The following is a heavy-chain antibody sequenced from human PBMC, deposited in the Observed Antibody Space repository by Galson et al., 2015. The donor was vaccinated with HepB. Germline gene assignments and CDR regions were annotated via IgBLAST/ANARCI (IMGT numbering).Heavy chain of an antibody. J-gene: IGHJ4*02. D-gene: IGHD3-22*01. CDR3: ARPSGRKGIVVVNRGPFDY. V-gene: IGHV3-30-3*01. Sequence: SLRLSCAASGFTFSSYAMHWVRQAPGKGLEWVAVISYDGSNKYYADSVKGRFTISRDNSKNTLYLQMNSLRAEDTAVYYCARPSGRKGIVVVNRGPFDYWGQGTLVTVSS. CDR1: GFTFSSYA. CDR2: ISYDGSNK.